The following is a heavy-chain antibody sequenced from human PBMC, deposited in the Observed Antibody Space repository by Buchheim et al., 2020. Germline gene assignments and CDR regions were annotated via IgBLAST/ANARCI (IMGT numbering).Heavy chain of an antibody. V-gene: IGHV4-59*01. D-gene: IGHD3-3*01. CDR1: GGSISSYY. CDR3: ARGADFWSGYYGHYYYGMDV. Sequence: QVQLQESGPGLVKPSETLSLTCTVSGGSISSYYWSWIRQPPGKGLEWIGYIYYSGSTNYNPSLQRRVTLSVDTSKNPFSLNLSSVTAADTAVYYCARGADFWSGYYGHYYYGMDVWGQGTT. J-gene: IGHJ6*02. CDR2: IYYSGST.